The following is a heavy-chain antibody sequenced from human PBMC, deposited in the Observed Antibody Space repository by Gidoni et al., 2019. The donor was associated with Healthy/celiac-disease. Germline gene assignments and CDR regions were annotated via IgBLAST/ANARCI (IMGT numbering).Heavy chain of an antibody. D-gene: IGHD6-13*01. Sequence: DVQLVESGGGLVQPGRSLRLSCAASGFTFDDYAMHWVRQAPGKGLEWVSGISWNSGSIGYADSVKGRFTISRDNAKNSLYLQMNSLRAEDTALYYCAKDIEQQLDGMDVWGQGTTVTVSS. CDR2: ISWNSGSI. CDR1: GFTFDDYA. J-gene: IGHJ6*02. CDR3: AKDIEQQLDGMDV. V-gene: IGHV3-9*01.